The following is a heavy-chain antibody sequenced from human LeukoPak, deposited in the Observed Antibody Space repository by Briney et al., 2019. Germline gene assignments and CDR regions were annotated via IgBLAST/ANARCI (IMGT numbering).Heavy chain of an antibody. CDR2: INAGNDNT. D-gene: IGHD2-15*01. CDR3: ARDLGYCTSGTCYPNWFDP. Sequence: ASVEVSCKASGYTVTSYAMHWGRQAPGQRREWMGWINAGNDNTKYSQKFPRRVTITRDTSASTAYMELSSLRSEDTAVYYCARDLGYCTSGTCYPNWFDPWGQGTLVTVSS. J-gene: IGHJ5*02. CDR1: GYTVTSYA. V-gene: IGHV1-3*01.